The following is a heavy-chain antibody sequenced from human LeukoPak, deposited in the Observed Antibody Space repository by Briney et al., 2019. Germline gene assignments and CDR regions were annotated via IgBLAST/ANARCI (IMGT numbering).Heavy chain of an antibody. D-gene: IGHD6-13*01. CDR1: GGSISSYY. CDR2: IYYSGST. Sequence: PSETLSLTCTVSGGSISSYYWSCIRQPPGKGLEWIGYIYYSGSTNYNPSLKSRVTISVDTSKNQFSLKLSSVTAADTAVYYCAREAAAAYFDYWGQGTLVTVSS. V-gene: IGHV4-59*01. CDR3: AREAAAAYFDY. J-gene: IGHJ4*02.